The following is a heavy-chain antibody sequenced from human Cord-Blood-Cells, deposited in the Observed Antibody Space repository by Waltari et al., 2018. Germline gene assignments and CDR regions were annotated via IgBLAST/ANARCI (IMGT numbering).Heavy chain of an antibody. Sequence: QVQLQESGPGLVKPSQTLSLTCPVSGGSISSGGYYWSWIRQHPGKGLEWIGYIYYSGSTYYNPSLKSRVTITVDTSKNQFSLKLSSVTAADTAVYYCARGRPGDPDWYFDLWGRGTLVTVSS. CDR1: GGSISSGGYY. J-gene: IGHJ2*01. V-gene: IGHV4-31*03. CDR2: IYYSGST. D-gene: IGHD7-27*01. CDR3: ARGRPGDPDWYFDL.